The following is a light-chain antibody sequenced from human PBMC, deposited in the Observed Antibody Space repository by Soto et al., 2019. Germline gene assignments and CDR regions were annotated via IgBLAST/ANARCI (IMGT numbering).Light chain of an antibody. CDR1: QSVSSSY. CDR3: QQYGSSPFT. CDR2: GAS. J-gene: IGKJ2*01. V-gene: IGKV3-20*01. Sequence: EIVLTQSPDTLPLSPGERATLSCRASQSVSSSYLVWYQQKPGQAPRPLIFGASSRATGIPHRFSGSGSGTDFTLTISRLEAEDFAGYYCQQYGSSPFTFGQGIKLEIK.